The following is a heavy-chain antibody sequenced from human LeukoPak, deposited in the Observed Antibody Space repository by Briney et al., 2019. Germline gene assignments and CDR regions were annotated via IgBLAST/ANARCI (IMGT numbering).Heavy chain of an antibody. D-gene: IGHD3-3*01. V-gene: IGHV4-34*01. Sequence: KTSETLSLTCAVYGGSFSGYYWSWIRQPPGKGLEWIGEINHSGSTNYNPSLKSRVTISVDTSKNQFSLKLSSVTAADTAVYYCARRADDFWSWGLDYMDVWGKGTTVTVSS. J-gene: IGHJ6*03. CDR1: GGSFSGYY. CDR3: ARRADDFWSWGLDYMDV. CDR2: INHSGST.